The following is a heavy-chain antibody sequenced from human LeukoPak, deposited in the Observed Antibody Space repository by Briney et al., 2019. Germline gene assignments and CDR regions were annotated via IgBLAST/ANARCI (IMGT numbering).Heavy chain of an antibody. CDR3: ARELGGYSYVYGGDYFDY. V-gene: IGHV3-48*01. CDR2: ISSSSSTI. CDR1: GFTFSSYS. J-gene: IGHJ4*02. D-gene: IGHD5-18*01. Sequence: GGSLRLSCAASGFTFSSYSMNWVRPAPGRGLEWVSYISSSSSTIYYADSVKGRFTISRDNAKNSLYLQMNSLRAEDTAVCYCARELGGYSYVYGGDYFDYWGQGTLVTVSS.